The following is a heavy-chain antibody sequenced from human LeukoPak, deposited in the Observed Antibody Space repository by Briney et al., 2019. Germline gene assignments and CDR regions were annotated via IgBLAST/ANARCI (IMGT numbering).Heavy chain of an antibody. CDR3: ARPYRSIFGVVNAFDI. CDR1: GGTFSGYY. Sequence: SETLSLTCAVYGGTFSGYYWSWIRQPPGKGLEWIGEIDHSGSTNYNPSLKSRVTISVDTSKNQFSLKLSSVTAADTAVYYCARPYRSIFGVVNAFDIWGQGTMVTVSS. D-gene: IGHD3-3*01. V-gene: IGHV4-34*01. CDR2: IDHSGST. J-gene: IGHJ3*02.